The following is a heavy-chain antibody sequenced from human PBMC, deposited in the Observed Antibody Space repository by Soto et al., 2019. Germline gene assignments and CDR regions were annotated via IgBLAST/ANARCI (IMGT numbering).Heavy chain of an antibody. CDR2: IYYSGTT. CDR1: GGSIMDYY. Sequence: SSETLSLTCTVSGGSIMDYYWSWIRQNPGKGLEWIGYIYYSGTTDYSPSLKSRVTISVDTSKNQFSLKLSSVTAADSAIYYCARQSGGYYYYGMDVWGQGTTVTVSS. V-gene: IGHV4-59*08. CDR3: ARQSGGYYYYGMDV. J-gene: IGHJ6*02. D-gene: IGHD1-26*01.